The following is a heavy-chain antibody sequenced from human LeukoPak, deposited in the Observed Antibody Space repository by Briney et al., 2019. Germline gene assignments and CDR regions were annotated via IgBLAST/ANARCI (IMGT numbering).Heavy chain of an antibody. J-gene: IGHJ4*02. D-gene: IGHD2-15*01. CDR3: ARWVSGSGGGYVDY. V-gene: IGHV4-34*01. Sequence: PSETLSLTCTVSGGSISSYYWSWIRQPPGKGLEWIGEINHSGSTNYNPSLKGRVTISVDTSKNQFSLKLSSVTAADTAVYYCARWVSGSGGGYVDYWGQGTLVTVSS. CDR1: GGSISSYY. CDR2: INHSGST.